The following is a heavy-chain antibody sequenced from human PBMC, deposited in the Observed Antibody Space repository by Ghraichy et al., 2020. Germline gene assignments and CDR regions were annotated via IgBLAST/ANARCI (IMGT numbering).Heavy chain of an antibody. Sequence: SQTLSLTCTVSGASSRISIYYWGWIRLPPGKGLEWIGSIDFSGTTYYNPSLKSRVSISVDTSKNQFSLKLRSVTAADTAVYYCERHTLMVATPIDHWGQGTLVTVSS. CDR3: ERHTLMVATPIDH. J-gene: IGHJ4*02. CDR2: IDFSGTT. V-gene: IGHV4-39*01. D-gene: IGHD5-12*01. CDR1: GASSRISIYY.